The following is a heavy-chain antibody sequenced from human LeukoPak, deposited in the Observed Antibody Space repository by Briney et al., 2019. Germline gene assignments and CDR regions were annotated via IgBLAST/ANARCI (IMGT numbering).Heavy chain of an antibody. V-gene: IGHV4-61*02. CDR1: GGSISSGSYY. D-gene: IGHD4-17*01. J-gene: IGHJ4*02. CDR2: VYTSGGT. CDR3: AREKTMVTTPYYFDY. Sequence: PSETLSLTCTVSGGSISSGSYYWSWIRQPAGKGLEWIGRVYTSGGTNYNPSLKSRVTISLDTSKNQCSLKLSSVTAADAAVYYCAREKTMVTTPYYFDYWGQGTLVTAYS.